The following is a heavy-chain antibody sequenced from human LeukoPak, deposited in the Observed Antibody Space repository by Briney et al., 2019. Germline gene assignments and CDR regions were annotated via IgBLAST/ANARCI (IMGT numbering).Heavy chain of an antibody. D-gene: IGHD3-10*01. CDR1: GNSISSGDNY. V-gene: IGHV4-61*02. CDR3: ARGGTMVRGTKFDY. J-gene: IGHJ4*02. Sequence: SQTLSLTCTVSGNSISSGDNYWSWIRQPAGKGLEWIGRIYTSGSTNYNPSLKSRVTISVDTSKNQFSLKLSSVTAADTAVYYCARGGTMVRGTKFDYWGQGTLVTVSS. CDR2: IYTSGST.